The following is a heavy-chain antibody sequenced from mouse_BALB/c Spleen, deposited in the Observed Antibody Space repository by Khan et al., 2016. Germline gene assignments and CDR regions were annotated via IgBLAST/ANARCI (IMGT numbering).Heavy chain of an antibody. Sequence: EVQLQESGPGLVKPSQSLSLTCTVTGYSITSDYAWNWIRQFPGNKLEWMGYISYSGSTSYNPSLKSRISITRDTSKNQFFLQLNSVTTEDTATYYCARYYYGSSYWYFDVWRAGTTVTVTS. D-gene: IGHD1-1*01. CDR1: GYSITSDYA. J-gene: IGHJ1*01. CDR3: ARYYYGSSYWYFDV. V-gene: IGHV3-2*02. CDR2: ISYSGST.